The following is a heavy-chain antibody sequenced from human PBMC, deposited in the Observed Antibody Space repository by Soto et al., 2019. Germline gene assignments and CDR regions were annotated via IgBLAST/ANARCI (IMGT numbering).Heavy chain of an antibody. Sequence: SVKVSCKASGGSFSNYIFSWVRQAPGQGLEWMGGTIPMFATAQYAQKLQGRVTITADESTSTVYMDLTSLRSDDTAVYYCARGLFGQQWLVGFDTWGQGTLVTVSS. V-gene: IGHV1-69*13. D-gene: IGHD6-19*01. CDR1: GGSFSNYI. J-gene: IGHJ4*02. CDR2: TIPMFATA. CDR3: ARGLFGQQWLVGFDT.